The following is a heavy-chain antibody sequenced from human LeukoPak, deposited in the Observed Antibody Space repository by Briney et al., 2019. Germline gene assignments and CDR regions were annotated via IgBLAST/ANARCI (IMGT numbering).Heavy chain of an antibody. Sequence: SETLSLTCTVSGGSISSYYWSWIRQPPGKGLEWIGYIYYSGSTNYNPSLKSRVTISVDTSKNQFSPKLSSVTAADTAVYYCARHEGCSSTSRKKKGPYWFDPWGQGTLVTVSS. V-gene: IGHV4-59*08. CDR1: GGSISSYY. CDR2: IYYSGST. CDR3: ARHEGCSSTSRKKKGPYWFDP. D-gene: IGHD2-2*01. J-gene: IGHJ5*02.